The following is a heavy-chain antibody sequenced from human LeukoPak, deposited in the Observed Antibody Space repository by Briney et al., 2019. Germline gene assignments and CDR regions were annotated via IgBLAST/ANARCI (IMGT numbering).Heavy chain of an antibody. V-gene: IGHV3-21*01. Sequence: GGSLRLSGAASGFTFSSYTMNWVRQAPGKGLEWVSSISTSSSYIYYADSLKGRFTISRDNAKNSLFLQMNSLRAEDTAVYYCARGFVTADAFDIWGQGTMVTVSS. CDR1: GFTFSSYT. D-gene: IGHD1-20*01. CDR3: ARGFVTADAFDI. CDR2: ISTSSSYI. J-gene: IGHJ3*02.